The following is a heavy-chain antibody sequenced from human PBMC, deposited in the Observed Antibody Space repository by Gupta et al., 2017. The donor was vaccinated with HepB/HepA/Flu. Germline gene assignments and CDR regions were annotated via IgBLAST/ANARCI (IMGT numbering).Heavy chain of an antibody. CDR2: IHYDGSS. CDR3: ARLPTTMTHAWFDP. J-gene: IGHJ5*02. D-gene: IGHD4-17*01. CDR1: GGSMSNIY. Sequence: KPSETLSLTCTVSGGSMSNIYWCWIRQPPGKGLEWIAYIHYDGSSNYNPSLRSRVSISLDTSKNEFSLKMNPVTPADTALYHCARLPTTMTHAWFDPWGQGTLVTVSS. V-gene: IGHV4-59*01.